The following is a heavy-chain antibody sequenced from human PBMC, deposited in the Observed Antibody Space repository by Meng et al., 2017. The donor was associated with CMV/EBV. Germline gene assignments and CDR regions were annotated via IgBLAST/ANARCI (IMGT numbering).Heavy chain of an antibody. V-gene: IGHV3-30*02. J-gene: IGHJ4*02. Sequence: QVQLVDSGGGVGQPGGSLRLSCVASGFTFSTYGMHWVRQAPGKGLEWVTFIRYDGSRKYYADSVKGRFTISRDNSKNTLYLQMNNLRAEDTAVYYCTKDRLVGATTGFDFWGQGTLVTVSS. CDR1: GFTFSTYG. CDR2: IRYDGSRK. CDR3: TKDRLVGATTGFDF. D-gene: IGHD1-26*01.